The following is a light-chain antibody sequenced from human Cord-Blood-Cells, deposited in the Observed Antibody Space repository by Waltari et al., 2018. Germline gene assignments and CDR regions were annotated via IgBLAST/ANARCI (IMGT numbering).Light chain of an antibody. Sequence: DIHMNQSPSSLSAYVGDRVTITCRASQSISSYLNWYQQKPGKAPKLLIYAASNLQSGVPSRFSGSGSGTDFTLTISSLQPEDFATYYCQQSYSTPPGTFGGGTKVEIK. CDR3: QQSYSTPPGT. CDR2: AAS. CDR1: QSISSY. J-gene: IGKJ4*01. V-gene: IGKV1-39*01.